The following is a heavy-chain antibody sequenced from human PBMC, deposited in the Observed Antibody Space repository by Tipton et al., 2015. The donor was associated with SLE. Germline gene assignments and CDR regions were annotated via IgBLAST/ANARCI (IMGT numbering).Heavy chain of an antibody. CDR3: AKDLVWGASGALDD. V-gene: IGHV3-30*18. D-gene: IGHD3-16*01. CDR1: GFTFSDCG. Sequence: SLRLSCAASGFTFSDCGMNWVRQAPGKGLEWVALISYDGGSKYYADSVKGRFTISRDNSENSVYLQMNSLRADDTALYYCAKDLVWGASGALDDWGQGTLVTVSS. CDR2: ISYDGGSK. J-gene: IGHJ4*02.